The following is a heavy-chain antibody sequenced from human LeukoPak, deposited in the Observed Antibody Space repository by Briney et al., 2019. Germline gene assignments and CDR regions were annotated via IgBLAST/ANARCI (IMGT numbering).Heavy chain of an antibody. J-gene: IGHJ4*02. D-gene: IGHD3-10*01. Sequence: SXTLXLTCTVSGGSISSYYWSRIRQRPGKGLEWIGYIYYSGSTNYNPSLKSGVTISVDTYKNKFSLKLSSVTAADTAVYYCARNMVRGVIISPYFDYWGQGTLVTVSS. CDR2: IYYSGST. V-gene: IGHV4-59*01. CDR3: ARNMVRGVIISPYFDY. CDR1: GGSISSYY.